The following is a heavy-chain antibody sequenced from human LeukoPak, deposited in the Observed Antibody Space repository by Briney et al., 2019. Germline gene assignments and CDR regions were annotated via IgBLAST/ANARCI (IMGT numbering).Heavy chain of an antibody. D-gene: IGHD3-22*01. V-gene: IGHV1-69*06. CDR2: IIPIFGTA. J-gene: IGHJ4*02. CDR1: GGTFSSYA. Sequence: SVKVSCKASGGTFSSYAISWVRQAPGQGIEWMGGIIPIFGTANYAQKFQGRVTITADKSTSTAYMELSSLRSEDTAVYYCARSFYSDSSGSTFDYWGQGTLVTVSS. CDR3: ARSFYSDSSGSTFDY.